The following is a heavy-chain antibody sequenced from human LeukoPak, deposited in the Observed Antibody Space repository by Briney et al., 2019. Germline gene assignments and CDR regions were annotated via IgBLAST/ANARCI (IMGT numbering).Heavy chain of an antibody. CDR2: IFYSGTT. CDR3: ARGSIVATRFDY. Sequence: PSETLSLTCTASGGSISSYYWNWIRQPPGKGLEWIGNIFYSGTTDYNPSLKSRVTISVDTSKNQFSLKLSSVTAADTAVYYCARGSIVATRFDYWGQGTLVTVSS. CDR1: GGSISSYY. J-gene: IGHJ4*02. V-gene: IGHV4-59*01. D-gene: IGHD5-12*01.